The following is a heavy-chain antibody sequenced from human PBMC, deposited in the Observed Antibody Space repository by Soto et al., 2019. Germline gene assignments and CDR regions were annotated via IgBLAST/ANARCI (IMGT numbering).Heavy chain of an antibody. CDR1: CDSITNSY. CDR3: ARENVLFGYDS. J-gene: IGHJ4*02. D-gene: IGHD3-9*01. CDR2: IYYTGST. V-gene: IGHV4-59*01. Sequence: SETLSLTCTVSCDSITNSYWSWIRQPPGKGLEWIGFIYYTGSTSYNPSLKSRATISVDTSKNQFSLRLSSVTAADTAVYYCARENVLFGYDSWGQGTLVTVSS.